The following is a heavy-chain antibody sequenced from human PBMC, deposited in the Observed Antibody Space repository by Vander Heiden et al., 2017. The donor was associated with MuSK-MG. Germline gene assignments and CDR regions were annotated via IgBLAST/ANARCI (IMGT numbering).Heavy chain of an antibody. CDR3: TRRSYDILTGYPTGAFDI. Sequence: EVQLVASGGGLVRPGRSLRLSCTVSGFTFGDYAMSGFRQAPGKGLEWLSFIRSKAYGGTTEYAAAVKGRFTISRDDSKSIAYLQMSSLKTEDTAVYYWTRRSYDILTGYPTGAFDIWGQGTMVTVSS. D-gene: IGHD3-9*01. CDR1: GFTFGDYA. J-gene: IGHJ3*02. CDR2: IRSKAYGGTT. V-gene: IGHV3-49*03.